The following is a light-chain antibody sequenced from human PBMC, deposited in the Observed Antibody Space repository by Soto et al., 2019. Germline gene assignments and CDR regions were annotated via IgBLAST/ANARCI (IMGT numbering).Light chain of an antibody. CDR3: QQYKTLPSFT. V-gene: IGKV3-15*01. CDR1: QSVSSN. J-gene: IGKJ3*01. Sequence: EIVMTQSPATLSVSPGERATLSCRAIQSVSSNLSWYHQKPGQAPRLLIYGASTTATGIPARFSGSGSVTEFTLTISRLQSEEFAVYYCQQYKTLPSFTFGPGTKVDIK. CDR2: GAS.